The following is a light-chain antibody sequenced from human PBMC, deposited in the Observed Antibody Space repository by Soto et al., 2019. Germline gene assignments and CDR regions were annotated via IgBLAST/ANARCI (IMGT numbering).Light chain of an antibody. J-gene: IGKJ1*01. CDR1: QSVSNY. CDR3: HQYGGSPQT. V-gene: IGKV3-20*01. Sequence: ELVLTQSPGTLSIYTGERATLSCRASQSVSNYLAWYQRKPGQAPRLLIYGASSRATGIPDRFSGSGSGTDFTLTISRLEPEDFAVYYCHQYGGSPQTFGQGTKVDIK. CDR2: GAS.